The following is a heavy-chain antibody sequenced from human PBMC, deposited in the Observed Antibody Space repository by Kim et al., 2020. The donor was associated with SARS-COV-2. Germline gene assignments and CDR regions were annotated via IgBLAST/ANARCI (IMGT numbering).Heavy chain of an antibody. CDR1: GGSISSGDSY. J-gene: IGHJ4*02. CDR3: ARVRVSITIFGVVTRLFYY. Sequence: SETLSLTCTVSGGSISSGDSYWGWIRQPPGKGLEWIGYIYYSGSTYYNPSLKSRVTISVDTSKNQFSLKLSSVTAADTAVYYCARVRVSITIFGVVTRLFYYWGQGTLGTVSS. V-gene: IGHV4-30-4*01. CDR2: IYYSGST. D-gene: IGHD3-3*01.